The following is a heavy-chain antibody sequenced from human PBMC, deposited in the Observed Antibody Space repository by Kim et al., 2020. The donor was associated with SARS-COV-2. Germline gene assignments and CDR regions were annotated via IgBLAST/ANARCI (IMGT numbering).Heavy chain of an antibody. CDR2: ISYDGSNK. CDR3: ARDGGGWFDP. D-gene: IGHD3-16*01. V-gene: IGHV3-30-3*01. Sequence: GGSLRLSCAASGFTFSSYAMHWVRQAPGKGLVWVALISYDGSNKYYADSVKGRFTISRDNSKNTLYLQMNSLRAEDTAVYYCARDGGGWFDPWGQGTLVTVSS. J-gene: IGHJ5*02. CDR1: GFTFSSYA.